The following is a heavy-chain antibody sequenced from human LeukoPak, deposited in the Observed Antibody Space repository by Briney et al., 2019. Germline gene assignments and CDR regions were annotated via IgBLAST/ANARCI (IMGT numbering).Heavy chain of an antibody. CDR2: ISYNSDTI. CDR3: AKDYCGGDCYSGWYFDL. V-gene: IGHV3-9*01. D-gene: IGHD2-21*02. Sequence: GGSLRLSCAASGFTFDDYAMHWVRHAPGKGLEWDLGISYNSDTIAYADSVKGRFTISRDNAKNSLYLQMNSLRAEDTALYYCAKDYCGGDCYSGWYFDLWGRGTLVTVSS. J-gene: IGHJ2*01. CDR1: GFTFDDYA.